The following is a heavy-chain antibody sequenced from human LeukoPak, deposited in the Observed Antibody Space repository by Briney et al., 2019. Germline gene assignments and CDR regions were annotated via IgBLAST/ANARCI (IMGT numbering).Heavy chain of an antibody. J-gene: IGHJ3*02. CDR2: XXYSGST. V-gene: IGHV4-59*08. CDR1: GGSISSYY. D-gene: IGHD3-22*01. CDR3: ARHDPIVSMIVGERAFDI. Sequence: PSETLALTCTVSGGSISSYYWSWIRQPPGKGLEWIXYXXYSGSTNYNPSLKSRVTISVDTSKNQFSLKLGPGTAADTAVYYCARHDPIVSMIVGERAFDIWGQGTMVSVSS.